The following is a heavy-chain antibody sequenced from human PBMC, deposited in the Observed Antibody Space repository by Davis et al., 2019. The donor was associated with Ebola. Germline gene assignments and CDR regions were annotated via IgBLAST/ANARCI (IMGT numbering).Heavy chain of an antibody. Sequence: SVKVSCKASGDTFRRYAISWVRQAPGQGLEWMGGIIPLFHTSNYAQTFQDRVTITADESTSTAYMELSSLRSEDTAIYYCARDRYSNYLKNFYYYAMDVWGKGTPVTVSS. D-gene: IGHD4-11*01. J-gene: IGHJ6*04. CDR1: GDTFRRYA. CDR2: IIPLFHTS. V-gene: IGHV1-69*13. CDR3: ARDRYSNYLKNFYYYAMDV.